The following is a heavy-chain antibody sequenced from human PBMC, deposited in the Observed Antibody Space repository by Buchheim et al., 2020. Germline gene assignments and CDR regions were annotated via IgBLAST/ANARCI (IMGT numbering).Heavy chain of an antibody. CDR2: ISSSSSTI. CDR3: ARAPRYSSSSRDAFDI. D-gene: IGHD6-6*01. J-gene: IGHJ3*02. V-gene: IGHV3-48*02. Sequence: EVQLVESGGGLVQPGGSLRLSCAASGFTFSSYSINWVRQAPGKGLEWVSYISSSSSTIYYADSVKGRFTISRDNAKNSLYLQMNSLTDEDTAVYYCARAPRYSSSSRDAFDIWGQGT. CDR1: GFTFSSYS.